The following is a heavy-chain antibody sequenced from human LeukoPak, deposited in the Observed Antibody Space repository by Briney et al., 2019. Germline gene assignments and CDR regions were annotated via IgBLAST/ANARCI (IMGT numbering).Heavy chain of an antibody. Sequence: SETLSLTCTVSGGSISSYYWSWIRQPPGKGLEWIGYTYYSGSTNYNPSLKSRVTISVDTSKNQFSLKLSSVTAADTAVYYCARGDSPVDYWGQGTLVTVSS. J-gene: IGHJ4*02. CDR3: ARGDSPVDY. D-gene: IGHD1-26*01. CDR1: GGSISSYY. V-gene: IGHV4-59*01. CDR2: TYYSGST.